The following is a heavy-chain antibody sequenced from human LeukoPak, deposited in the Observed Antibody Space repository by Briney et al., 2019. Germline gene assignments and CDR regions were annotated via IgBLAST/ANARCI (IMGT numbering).Heavy chain of an antibody. D-gene: IGHD3-10*01. CDR3: ARDEVRGVFDY. V-gene: IGHV4-61*02. J-gene: IGHJ4*02. Sequence: SETLSLTCTVSGGSISSGSYYWSWIRQPAGKGLEWIGRIYTSGSTNYNPSLKSRVTISVDTSKNQFSLKLSSVTAADTAVYYCARDEVRGVFDYWGQGTLVTVSS. CDR1: GGSISSGSYY. CDR2: IYTSGST.